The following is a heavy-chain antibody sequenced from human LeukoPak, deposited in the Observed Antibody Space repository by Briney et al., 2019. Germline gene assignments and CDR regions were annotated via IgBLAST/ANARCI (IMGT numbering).Heavy chain of an antibody. CDR1: GGSISSGDYY. CDR3: ARIPYYYDSSGYPNEYNWFDP. V-gene: IGHV4-39*01. Sequence: SETLSLTCTVSGGSISSGDYYWGWIRQPPGKGLEWIGSIYYSGSTYYNPSLKSRVTISVDTSKNQFSLKLSSVTAADTAVYYCARIPYYYDSSGYPNEYNWFDPWGQGTLVTVSS. D-gene: IGHD3-22*01. CDR2: IYYSGST. J-gene: IGHJ5*02.